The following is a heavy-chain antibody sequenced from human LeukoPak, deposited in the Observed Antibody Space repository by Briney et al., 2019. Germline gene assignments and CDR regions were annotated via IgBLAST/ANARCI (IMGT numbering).Heavy chain of an antibody. CDR2: IYYSGST. Sequence: SETLSLTCTVSGGSISSSSYYWGWIRQPPGKGLEWIGSIYYSGSTYYNPSLKSRVTISVDTSKNQFSLKLSSVTAADTAVYYCASPMIVVVPAAGYMDVWGKGTTVTVSS. CDR3: ASPMIVVVPAAGYMDV. CDR1: GGSISSSSYY. V-gene: IGHV4-39*01. D-gene: IGHD2-2*01. J-gene: IGHJ6*03.